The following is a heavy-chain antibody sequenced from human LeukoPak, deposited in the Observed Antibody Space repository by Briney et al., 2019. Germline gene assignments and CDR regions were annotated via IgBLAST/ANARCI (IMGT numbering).Heavy chain of an antibody. J-gene: IGHJ6*02. V-gene: IGHV1-69*13. CDR1: GGTFSSYA. CDR3: ASFLTAGYCSSTSCYMRTSYYYGMDV. CDR2: IIPIFGTA. D-gene: IGHD2-2*02. Sequence: SVKVSCKASGGTFSSYAISWVRQAPGHGLEWMGGIIPIFGTANYALKFQGRVTITADESTSTAYMELSSLRSEDTAVYYCASFLTAGYCSSTSCYMRTSYYYGMDVWGQGTTVTVSS.